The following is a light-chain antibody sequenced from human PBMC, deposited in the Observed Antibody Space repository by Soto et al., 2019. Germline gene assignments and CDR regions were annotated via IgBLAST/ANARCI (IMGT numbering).Light chain of an antibody. J-gene: IGKJ3*01. CDR3: QQRSNWPP. CDR2: DAS. CDR1: QSVSSY. V-gene: IGKV3-11*01. Sequence: EIVLTQSPATLSFAPGERASLYCRASQSVSSYLAWYQQNPGQAPRLLIYDASNRATGIPARFSVSGSGTDFTLTIISLEAEDVAVYYCQQRSNWPPFGPGTKVHIK.